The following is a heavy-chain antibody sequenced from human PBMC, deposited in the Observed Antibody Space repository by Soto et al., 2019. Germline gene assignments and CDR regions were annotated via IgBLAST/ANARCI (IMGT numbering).Heavy chain of an antibody. CDR1: GYTFTSYY. Sequence: ASVKFSCKTSGYTFTSYYMHWVRQAPGQGLDCMGIINPSGGSTSYAQKFQGRVTMTRDTSTSSVYMELSSLRSEDTAVYYCARKAGSLGIAVAYLLYGTDVWGQGSTVTVSS. V-gene: IGHV1-46*01. CDR3: ARKAGSLGIAVAYLLYGTDV. J-gene: IGHJ6*02. D-gene: IGHD6-19*01. CDR2: INPSGGST.